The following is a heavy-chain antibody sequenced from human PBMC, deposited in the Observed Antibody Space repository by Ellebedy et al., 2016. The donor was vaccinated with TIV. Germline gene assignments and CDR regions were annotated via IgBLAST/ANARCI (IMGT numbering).Heavy chain of an antibody. CDR3: AKVLTPNFVRGLMDY. CDR2: IGGSGRNT. Sequence: GGSLRLXXVASGFTFNTYAMMPVRQAPGKGLAWVSGIGGSGRNTYYPDALRGRFTTSRDNPSNTLFLEMSDLRGEDTAIYYCAKVLTPNFVRGLMDYWGQGTLVTVSS. D-gene: IGHD3-10*01. J-gene: IGHJ4*02. CDR1: GFTFNTYA. V-gene: IGHV3-23*01.